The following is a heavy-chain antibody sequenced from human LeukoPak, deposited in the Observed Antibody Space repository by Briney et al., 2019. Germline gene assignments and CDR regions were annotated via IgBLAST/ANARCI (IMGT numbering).Heavy chain of an antibody. CDR3: ARDPDCDSTSCYIGPYNWFDP. Sequence: GGSLRLSCAASGFTFSSFGMHWVRQAPGKGLEWVAFIRYDGSNKYYADSVKGRFTISRDNSKNTLYLQMNSLRAEDTAVYYCARDPDCDSTSCYIGPYNWFDPWGQGTLVTVSS. V-gene: IGHV3-30*02. CDR1: GFTFSSFG. CDR2: IRYDGSNK. D-gene: IGHD2-2*01. J-gene: IGHJ5*02.